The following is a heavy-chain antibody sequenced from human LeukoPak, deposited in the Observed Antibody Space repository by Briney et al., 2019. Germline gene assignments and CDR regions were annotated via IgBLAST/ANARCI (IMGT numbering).Heavy chain of an antibody. CDR3: GREGPACNYDFDC. V-gene: IGHV3-74*03. J-gene: IGHJ4*02. Sequence: GGSLRLSCGACGFPFRLYWVLWARHARGRARVWVSRNNRDGNSSAYADTVKCRFTISRDNTKHTLYLQIISLRVEDTAVCDYGREGPACNYDFDCWGQGTLVTVSS. CDR2: NNRDGNSS. D-gene: IGHD4-11*01. CDR1: GFPFRLYW.